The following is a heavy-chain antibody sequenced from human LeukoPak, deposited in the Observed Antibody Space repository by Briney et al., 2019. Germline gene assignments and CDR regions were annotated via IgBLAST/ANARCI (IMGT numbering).Heavy chain of an antibody. CDR3: ARGALAAAGTGVGDYYYYMDV. J-gene: IGHJ6*03. D-gene: IGHD6-13*01. CDR1: GGSISSSSYY. V-gene: IGHV4-39*07. Sequence: SETLSLTCTVSGGSISSSSYYWGWIRQPPGKGLEWIGSIYYSGSTYYNPSLKSRVTISVDTSKNQFSLKLSSVTAADTAVYYCARGALAAAGTGVGDYYYYMDVWGKGTTVTVSS. CDR2: IYYSGST.